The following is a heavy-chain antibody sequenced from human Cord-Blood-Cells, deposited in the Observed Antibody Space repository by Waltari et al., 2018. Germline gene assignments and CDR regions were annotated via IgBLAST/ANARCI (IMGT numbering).Heavy chain of an antibody. V-gene: IGHV1-69*01. Sequence: QVQLVQSGAEVKKPGSSVKVSCKASGGTFSSYAISWVRQAPGQGLEWMGGIIPIFGTATYAQKVQGRVTITADESSSTAYMELSSLRSEDTAVYYCAREASIQLWSRDYFDYWGQGTLVTVSS. J-gene: IGHJ4*02. CDR3: AREASIQLWSRDYFDY. CDR2: IIPIFGTA. CDR1: GGTFSSYA. D-gene: IGHD5-18*01.